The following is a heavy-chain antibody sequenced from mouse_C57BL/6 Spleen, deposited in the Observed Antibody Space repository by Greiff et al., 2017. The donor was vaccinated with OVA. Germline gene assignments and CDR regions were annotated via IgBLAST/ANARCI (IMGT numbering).Heavy chain of an antibody. CDR3: ERISSYYYGSNYKYFDV. Sequence: QVQLMESGPELVKPGASVKISCKASGFAFSSSWMNWVKQRPGKGLEWIGRIYPGDGDTNYNGKFKGKATLAAVKASSTAYMQLSSLTSEDSAVYFYERISSYYYGSNYKYFDVWGTGTTVTVSS. CDR1: GFAFSSSW. V-gene: IGHV1-82*01. CDR2: IYPGDGDT. J-gene: IGHJ1*03. D-gene: IGHD1-1*01.